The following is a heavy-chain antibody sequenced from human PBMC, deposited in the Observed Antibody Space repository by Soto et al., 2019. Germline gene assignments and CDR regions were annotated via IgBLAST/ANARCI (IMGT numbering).Heavy chain of an antibody. D-gene: IGHD2-15*01. Sequence: GGSLRLSCAASGFTFSSYSMNWVRQAPGKGLEWVSYISSSSSTIYYADSVKGRFTISRDNAKNSLYLQMNSLRAEDTAVYYCARDGLGYCSGGSCYYYYYMDVWGKGTTVTVSS. CDR1: GFTFSSYS. CDR2: ISSSSSTI. CDR3: ARDGLGYCSGGSCYYYYYMDV. J-gene: IGHJ6*03. V-gene: IGHV3-48*01.